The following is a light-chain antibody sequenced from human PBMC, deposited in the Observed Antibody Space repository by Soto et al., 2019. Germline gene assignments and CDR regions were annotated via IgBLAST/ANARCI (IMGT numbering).Light chain of an antibody. Sequence: DIQMTQSPSSLSASVGDRVIITCRASQGIGSYLNWYQQKPGKAPTLLIFAASSFQSGVPSRFSGSGSGTEFTLTITSLHPEDFATYYCQQNYDAPYTFGQGTKLEIK. V-gene: IGKV1-39*01. CDR2: AAS. J-gene: IGKJ2*01. CDR3: QQNYDAPYT. CDR1: QGIGSY.